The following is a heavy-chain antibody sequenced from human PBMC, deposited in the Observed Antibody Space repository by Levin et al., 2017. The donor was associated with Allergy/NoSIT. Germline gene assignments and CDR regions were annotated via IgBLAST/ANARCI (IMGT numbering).Heavy chain of an antibody. CDR1: GFTFNTYT. J-gene: IGHJ3*01. Sequence: GESLKISCAASGFTFNTYTMNWVRQAPGKGLEWVSSISSSGSHIYFADSLKGRFAISRDNVKNSLFLEMNSLRDEDAAVYYCVRGDDAFDFWGHGTIVTVSS. V-gene: IGHV3-21*01. CDR2: ISSSGSHI. CDR3: VRGDDAFDF.